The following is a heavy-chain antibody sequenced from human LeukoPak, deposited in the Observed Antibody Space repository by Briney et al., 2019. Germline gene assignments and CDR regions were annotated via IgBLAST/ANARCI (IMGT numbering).Heavy chain of an antibody. CDR1: GFTFSSYA. D-gene: IGHD5-24*01. J-gene: IGHJ5*02. V-gene: IGHV3-23*01. CDR3: AKADGSWTYDP. CDR2: ISASGGST. Sequence: GGSLRLSCAASGFTFSSYAMSWVRQAPGKGLEWVSAISASGGSTHYADSVKGRFTISRDNSKNTLFLQMNSLRAEDAAVYYCAKADGSWTYDPWGQGTLVTVSS.